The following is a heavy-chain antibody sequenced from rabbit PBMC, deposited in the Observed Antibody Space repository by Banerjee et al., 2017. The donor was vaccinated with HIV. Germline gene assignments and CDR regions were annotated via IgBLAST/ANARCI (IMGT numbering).Heavy chain of an antibody. Sequence: QSLEESGGDLVKPGASLTLTCTASGFDFSSSYWMCWVRLAPGKGPEWIAYIDGGSSTSTYYANWAKDRFTISKTSSTTVTLQMTSLTAADTATYFCARGVRLWGPGTLVTVS. V-gene: IGHV1S40*01. J-gene: IGHJ4*01. CDR1: GFDFSSSYW. CDR3: ARGVRL. CDR2: IDGGSSTST. D-gene: IGHD3-1*01.